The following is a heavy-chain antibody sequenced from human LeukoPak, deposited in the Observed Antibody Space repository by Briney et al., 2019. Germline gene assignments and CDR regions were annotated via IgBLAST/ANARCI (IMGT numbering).Heavy chain of an antibody. Sequence: PSETLSLTCTVSGGSISSYHWSWIRQPPGKGLEWIGYIYYSGSTNYNPSLKSRVTISVDTSKNQFSLKLSSVTAADTAVYYCARATPYDFWSGYYLDAFDIWGQGTMVTVSS. CDR1: GGSISSYH. CDR3: ARATPYDFWSGYYLDAFDI. CDR2: IYYSGST. J-gene: IGHJ3*02. V-gene: IGHV4-59*01. D-gene: IGHD3-3*01.